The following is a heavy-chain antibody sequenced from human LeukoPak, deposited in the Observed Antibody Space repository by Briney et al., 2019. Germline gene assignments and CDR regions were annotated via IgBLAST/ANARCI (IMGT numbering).Heavy chain of an antibody. CDR1: GFAFSNSW. J-gene: IGHJ4*01. V-gene: IGHV3-7*01. CDR3: ARASGHGGIFDY. CDR2: INHDGSEK. Sequence: GGSLRLSCAASGFAFSNSWMTWVRQAPGKGLEWVANINHDGSEKYYVDSMKGRFTISRDNVKNSLYLQVNSLRAEDTAVYYCARASGHGGIFDYWGHGTLVTVSS. D-gene: IGHD3-16*01.